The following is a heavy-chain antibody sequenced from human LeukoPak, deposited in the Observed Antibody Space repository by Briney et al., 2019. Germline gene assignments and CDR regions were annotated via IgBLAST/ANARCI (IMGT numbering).Heavy chain of an antibody. V-gene: IGHV3-7*01. J-gene: IGHJ4*02. D-gene: IGHD3-9*01. CDR2: IKQDGSEK. Sequence: GGSLRLSCAASGFTFSSYWMSWVRQAPGKGLEWVANIKQDGSEKYYVDSVKGRFTISRDNAKNSLYLQMNSLRAEDTAVYYCARVLRTSRRRWYYFDYWGQGTLVTVSS. CDR3: ARVLRTSRRRWYYFDY. CDR1: GFTFSSYW.